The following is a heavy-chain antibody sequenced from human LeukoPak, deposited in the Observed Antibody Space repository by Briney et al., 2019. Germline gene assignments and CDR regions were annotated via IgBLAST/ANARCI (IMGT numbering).Heavy chain of an antibody. CDR2: IKYDGSEK. V-gene: IGHV3-7*01. D-gene: IGHD6-13*01. Sequence: GGSLRLSCAASGFTYDSYWMTWVRQAPGKGLEWVANIKYDGSEKYYVDSVKGRFTISRDNAKNSLYLQMNSLRAEDTAVYYCARAPLIAAAFNYYYYGMDVWGQGTTVTVSS. CDR1: GFTYDSYW. J-gene: IGHJ6*02. CDR3: ARAPLIAAAFNYYYYGMDV.